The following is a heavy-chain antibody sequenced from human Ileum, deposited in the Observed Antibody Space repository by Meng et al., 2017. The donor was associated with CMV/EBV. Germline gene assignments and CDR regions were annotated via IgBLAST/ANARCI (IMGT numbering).Heavy chain of an antibody. CDR2: IYTSNSGT. CDR3: TANYFDY. J-gene: IGHJ4*02. Sequence: GESLKISCAASGFTFGDYAMGWVRQAPGKGLEWVSVIYTSNSGTRYADSVKGRFTISRDNSKNTLFLQMNSLKSEDTAVYYCTANYFDYWGQGTLVTVSS. V-gene: IGHV3-23*03. CDR1: GFTFGDYA.